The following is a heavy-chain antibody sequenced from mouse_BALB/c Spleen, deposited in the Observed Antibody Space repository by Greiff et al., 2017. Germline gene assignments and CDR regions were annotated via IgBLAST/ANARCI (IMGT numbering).Heavy chain of an antibody. CDR1: GFTFSSYY. CDR3: AREEGY. Sequence: EVQLQQSGGGLVKLGGSLKLSCAASGFTFSSYYMYWVRQTPEKRLEWVATISDGGSYTYYPDSVKGRFTISRDNAKNNLYLQMSSLKSEDTAMYYCAREEGYWGQGTTLTVSS. CDR2: ISDGGSYT. J-gene: IGHJ2*01. V-gene: IGHV5-4*02.